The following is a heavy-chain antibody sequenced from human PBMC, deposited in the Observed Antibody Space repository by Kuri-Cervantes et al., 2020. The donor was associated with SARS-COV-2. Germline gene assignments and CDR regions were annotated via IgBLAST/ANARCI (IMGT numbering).Heavy chain of an antibody. V-gene: IGHV3-21*01. CDR3: ARGSSSTYFDY. J-gene: IGHJ4*02. D-gene: IGHD6-6*01. CDR2: ISSSSSYI. Sequence: LSLTCAASGFTFSSYWMSWVRQAPGKGLEWVSSISSSSSYIYYVDSVKGRFTISRDNAKNSLYLQMNSLRAEDMAVYYCARGSSSTYFDYWGQGTLVTVSS. CDR1: GFTFSSYW.